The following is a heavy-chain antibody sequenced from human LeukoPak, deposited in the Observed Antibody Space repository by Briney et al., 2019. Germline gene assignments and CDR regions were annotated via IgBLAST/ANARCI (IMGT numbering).Heavy chain of an antibody. V-gene: IGHV3-43*02. Sequence: GGSLRLSCVASGFTFDDFAMHWVRQAPGRGLEWVSFISGGGGSTYYAGSVKGRFSISRDNSKNSLYRQMNSLRTEDTALYYCAKDGVVAAGGTYFDYWGQGTLVTVSS. J-gene: IGHJ4*02. CDR3: AKDGVVAAGGTYFDY. CDR1: GFTFDDFA. D-gene: IGHD6-13*01. CDR2: ISGGGGST.